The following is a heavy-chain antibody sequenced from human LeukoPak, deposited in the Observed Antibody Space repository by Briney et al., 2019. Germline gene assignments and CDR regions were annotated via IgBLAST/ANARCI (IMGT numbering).Heavy chain of an antibody. D-gene: IGHD4-17*01. CDR1: GFTFSSYA. CDR2: ISGSGGST. CDR3: AKDQDYGDYVFDY. J-gene: IGHJ4*02. V-gene: IGHV3-23*01. Sequence: GGSLRLSCAVSGFTFSSYAMSWGRQAPGKGLEWVSAISGSGGSTYYADSVKGRFTISRDNSKNTLYLQMNSLRAEDTAVYYCAKDQDYGDYVFDYWGQGTLVTVSS.